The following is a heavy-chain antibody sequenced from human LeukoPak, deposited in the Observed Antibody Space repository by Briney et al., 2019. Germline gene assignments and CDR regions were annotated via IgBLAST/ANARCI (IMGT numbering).Heavy chain of an antibody. Sequence: PSETLSLTXTVSGGSISSGSYYWSWIRQPAGKGLEWIGRIYTGGSTNYNPSLKSRVTISVDTSKNQFSLKLSSVTAADTAVYYCARDRGPDSSGYEFDPWGQGTLVTVSS. CDR2: IYTGGST. V-gene: IGHV4-61*02. D-gene: IGHD3-22*01. CDR1: GGSISSGSYY. CDR3: ARDRGPDSSGYEFDP. J-gene: IGHJ5*02.